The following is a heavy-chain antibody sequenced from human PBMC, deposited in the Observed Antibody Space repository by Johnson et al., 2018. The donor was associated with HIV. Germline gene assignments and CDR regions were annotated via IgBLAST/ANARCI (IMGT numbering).Heavy chain of an antibody. Sequence: VQLVESGGGLVQPGGSLRLSCAASGFTFSNYWMTWVRQAPGKGLEWVANINLDGSEKYYVDSVKGRFTISRDNAKNSLHLQMNSLRADDTAVYYCARKGDAFDIWGQGTMVTVSS. CDR3: ARKGDAFDI. V-gene: IGHV3-7*05. CDR1: GFTFSNYW. J-gene: IGHJ3*02. CDR2: INLDGSEK.